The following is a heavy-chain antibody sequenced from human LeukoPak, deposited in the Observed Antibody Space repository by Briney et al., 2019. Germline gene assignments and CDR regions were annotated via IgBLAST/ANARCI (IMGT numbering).Heavy chain of an antibody. V-gene: IGHV4-59*12. CDR3: ARISSSNWYNERGAFDV. D-gene: IGHD6-13*01. CDR1: GVSISSYY. CDR2: VYYSGST. J-gene: IGHJ3*01. Sequence: KASETLLLTCTVSGVSISSYYWSWVRQPPGKGLEGIGFVYYSGSTNYSASPKSRFTIPGDTIKNHFSLELKSVTAAVTAVYYCARISSSNWYNERGAFDVWGQGTMVTVSS.